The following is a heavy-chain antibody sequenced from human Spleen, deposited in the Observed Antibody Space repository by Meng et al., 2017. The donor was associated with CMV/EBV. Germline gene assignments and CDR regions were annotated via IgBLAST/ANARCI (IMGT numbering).Heavy chain of an antibody. J-gene: IGHJ4*02. Sequence: QGQLQEAGPGLVKPSETLSLTCTVSGGSISSYYWSWIRQPAGKGLEWIGRIYTSGSTNYNPSLKSRVTMSVDTSKNQFSLKLSSVTAADTAVYYCARVWSYSVAVAGYFDYWGQGTLVTVSS. D-gene: IGHD6-19*01. CDR2: IYTSGST. CDR1: GGSISSYY. V-gene: IGHV4-4*07. CDR3: ARVWSYSVAVAGYFDY.